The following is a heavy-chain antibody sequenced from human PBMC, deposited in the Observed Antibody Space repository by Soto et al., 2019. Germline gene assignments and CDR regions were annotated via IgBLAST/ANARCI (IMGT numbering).Heavy chain of an antibody. V-gene: IGHV1-3*01. Sequence: GASVKVSCKASGYTFTSYAMHWVRQAPGQRLEWMGWINAGNGNTKYSQKFQGRVTITRDTSASTAYMELSSLRSEDTAVYYCARDPTDFWSGYHDYWGQGTLVTVSS. CDR3: ARDPTDFWSGYHDY. J-gene: IGHJ4*02. CDR2: INAGNGNT. D-gene: IGHD3-3*01. CDR1: GYTFTSYA.